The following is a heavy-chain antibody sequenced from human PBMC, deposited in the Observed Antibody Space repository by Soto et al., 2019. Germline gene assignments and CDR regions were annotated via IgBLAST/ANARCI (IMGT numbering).Heavy chain of an antibody. V-gene: IGHV3-23*01. CDR3: AKDDDFWSGYSPAVDY. J-gene: IGHJ4*02. Sequence: EVQLLESGGGLVQPGGSLRLSCAASGFTFSSYAMSWVRQAPGKGLEWVSAISGSGGSTSYADSVKGRFTISRDNSKNTLYLQMNSLRAEDTAVYYCAKDDDFWSGYSPAVDYWGQGTLVTVSS. D-gene: IGHD3-3*01. CDR1: GFTFSSYA. CDR2: ISGSGGST.